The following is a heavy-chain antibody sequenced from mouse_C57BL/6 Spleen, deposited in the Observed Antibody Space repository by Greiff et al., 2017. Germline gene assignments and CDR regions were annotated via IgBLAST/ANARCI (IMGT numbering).Heavy chain of an antibody. V-gene: IGHV5-16*01. Sequence: DVHLVESEGGLVQPGSSMKLSCTASGFTFSDYYMAWVRQVPEKGLEWVANINYDGSSTYYLDSLKSRFIISRDNAKNILYLQMSSLKSGDTATYYCARGGYGSLYAMDYWGQGTSVTVSS. CDR3: ARGGYGSLYAMDY. J-gene: IGHJ4*01. D-gene: IGHD1-1*01. CDR2: INYDGSST. CDR1: GFTFSDYY.